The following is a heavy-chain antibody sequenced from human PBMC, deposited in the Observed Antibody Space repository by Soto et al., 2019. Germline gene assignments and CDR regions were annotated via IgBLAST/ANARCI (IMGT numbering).Heavy chain of an antibody. CDR2: ISGSGGST. V-gene: IGHV3-23*01. D-gene: IGHD3-22*01. CDR1: GFTFSSYA. Sequence: PGGSLRLSCAASGFTFSSYAMSWVRQAPGKGLEWVSAISGSGGSTYYADSVKGRFTISRDNSKNTLYLQMNSLRAEDTAVYYCAKDTAPSYYYDSSGYYSRGYNWFDPWGQGPLVTVSS. CDR3: AKDTAPSYYYDSSGYYSRGYNWFDP. J-gene: IGHJ5*02.